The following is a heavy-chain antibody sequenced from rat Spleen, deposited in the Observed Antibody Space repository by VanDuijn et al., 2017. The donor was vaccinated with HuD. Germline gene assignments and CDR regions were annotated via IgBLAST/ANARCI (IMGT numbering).Heavy chain of an antibody. CDR1: GFTFRNYY. Sequence: EVQLVESGGGLVQPGRSMKLSCAASGFTFRNYYMAWVRQAPTKDLEWVASISSGGGGTYYPDSVKGRFTISRDNAKITLYLQMDSLRSEDTASYYCARHHYDGYYHGPVLGVMDAWGQGASVTVSS. CDR3: ARHHYDGYYHGPVLGVMDA. CDR2: ISSGGGGT. D-gene: IGHD1-12*03. V-gene: IGHV5-25*01. J-gene: IGHJ4*01.